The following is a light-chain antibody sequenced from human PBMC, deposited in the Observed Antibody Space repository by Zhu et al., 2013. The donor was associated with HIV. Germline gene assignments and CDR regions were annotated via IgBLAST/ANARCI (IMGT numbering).Light chain of an antibody. CDR2: DAS. Sequence: EIVLTQSPGTLSLSPGERATLSCGASQSVSSSYLAWYQQKPGLAPRLLIYDASSRATGIPDRFSGSGSGTDFTLTISRLEPEDFAVYYCQQRSNWPWTFGQGTKVEIK. J-gene: IGKJ1*01. CDR3: QQRSNWPWT. CDR1: QSVSSSY. V-gene: IGKV3D-20*02.